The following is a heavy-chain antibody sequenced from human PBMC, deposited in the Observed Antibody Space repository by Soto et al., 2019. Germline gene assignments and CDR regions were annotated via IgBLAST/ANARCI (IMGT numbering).Heavy chain of an antibody. J-gene: IGHJ4*02. CDR3: AKRNYGSEFDY. V-gene: IGHV3-23*01. CDR1: GFTFSSYA. Sequence: EVQLLESGGGLVQPGGSLRLSCAASGFTFSSYAMNWVRQAPGKGLEWVSVISGSGGSTYYAASVKGRFNISRDNSKNTRYLQMNSLRAEDTAVYYCAKRNYGSEFDYWGQGTLVTVSS. CDR2: ISGSGGST. D-gene: IGHD3-10*01.